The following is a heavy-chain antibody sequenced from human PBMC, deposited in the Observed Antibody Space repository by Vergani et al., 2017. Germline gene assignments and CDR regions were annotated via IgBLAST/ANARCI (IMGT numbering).Heavy chain of an antibody. J-gene: IGHJ6*03. D-gene: IGHD6-6*01. Sequence: QVQLVQSGAEVKKPGSSVKVSCKASGGTFSSYAISWVRPAPGQGLEWMGGIIHIFGTANYAQKFQGRVTITADESTSTAYMELSSLRSEDTALYYCARSSSVWQLVHNYYYYYYMDGWGKGTTVTVPS. CDR1: GGTFSSYA. CDR3: ARSSSVWQLVHNYYYYYYMDG. V-gene: IGHV1-69*01. CDR2: IIHIFGTA.